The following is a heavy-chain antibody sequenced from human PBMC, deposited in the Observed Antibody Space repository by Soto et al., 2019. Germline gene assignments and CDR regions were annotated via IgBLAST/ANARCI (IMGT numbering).Heavy chain of an antibody. V-gene: IGHV3-66*01. CDR2: IYSGCST. J-gene: IGHJ5*02. CDR3: GRVLPAGLPPWFDT. Sequence: CVIQNPGKGLELVSVIYSGCSTYYADSVKGRFIISRDNSKNTLYLQMNSLRAEDTAVYYCGRVLPAGLPPWFDTWAQGPLV. D-gene: IGHD2-2*02.